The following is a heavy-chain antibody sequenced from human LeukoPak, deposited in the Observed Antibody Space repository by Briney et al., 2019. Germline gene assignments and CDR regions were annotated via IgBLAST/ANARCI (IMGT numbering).Heavy chain of an antibody. J-gene: IGHJ4*02. CDR1: GDSVSSNSSA. V-gene: IGHV6-1*01. D-gene: IGHD6-19*01. CDR2: TYYRSKWYN. Sequence: SQTLSLTCAISGDSVSSNSSAWNWIRQSPSRGLEWLGRTYYRSKWYNDYAVSVKSRITINPDISKNLFSLQLNSVTPEDTAVYYCAREDGYSSGPPRYWGQGTLVTVSS. CDR3: AREDGYSSGPPRY.